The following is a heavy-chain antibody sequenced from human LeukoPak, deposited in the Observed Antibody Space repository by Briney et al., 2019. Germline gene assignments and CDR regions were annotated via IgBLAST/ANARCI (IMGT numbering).Heavy chain of an antibody. CDR3: ARARTGVASSGWYRWFDP. J-gene: IGHJ5*02. D-gene: IGHD6-19*01. CDR2: IIGCNGDT. CDR1: GYTFTAYG. Sequence: ASVKVSCKASGYTFTAYGITWVRQAPGQGLEWMGWIIGCNGDTNYAQKYQGRLTLTTDTSTSTAYMELRSLRSDDTAVYYCARARTGVASSGWYRWFDPWGQGTLVTVSS. V-gene: IGHV1-18*01.